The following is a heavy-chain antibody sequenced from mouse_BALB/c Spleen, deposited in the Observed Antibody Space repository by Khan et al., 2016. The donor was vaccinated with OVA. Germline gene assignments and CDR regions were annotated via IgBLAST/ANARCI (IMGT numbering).Heavy chain of an antibody. CDR3: ARSLIYYDYDGNAMDY. D-gene: IGHD2-4*01. CDR2: ISSGGGDT. J-gene: IGHJ4*01. Sequence: EVELVESGGGLVKPGGSLKLSCGASGFTFSSYTMSWVRQTPEKRLEWVATISSGGGDTYYPDSVKGRFIISRDNAKNNLYLQMSSLRSEDTALYYCARSLIYYDYDGNAMDYWGQGTSVTVSS. V-gene: IGHV5-9*03. CDR1: GFTFSSYT.